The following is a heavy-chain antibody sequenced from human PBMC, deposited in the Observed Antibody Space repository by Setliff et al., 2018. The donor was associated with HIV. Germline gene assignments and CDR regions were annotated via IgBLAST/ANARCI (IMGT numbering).Heavy chain of an antibody. V-gene: IGHV3-21*01. CDR2: ISSISTYI. CDR3: ARDYLYYNLYNGSPVYGMDV. J-gene: IGHJ6*02. D-gene: IGHD3-3*01. Sequence: SLRLSCAASGFTFSSYSMNWVRQAPGKGLEWVSSISSISTYIYYADSVQGRFTISRDNSKNSLYLQMNSLRVEDTAVYYCARDYLYYNLYNGSPVYGMDVWGQGTTVTVSS. CDR1: GFTFSSYS.